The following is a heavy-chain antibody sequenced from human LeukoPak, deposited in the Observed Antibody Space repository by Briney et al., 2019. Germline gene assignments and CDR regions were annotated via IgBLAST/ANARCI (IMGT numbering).Heavy chain of an antibody. V-gene: IGHV4-39*07. CDR1: GGSISSSSYY. CDR3: ARSRWELPTHFDY. J-gene: IGHJ4*02. D-gene: IGHD1-26*01. Sequence: SETLSLTCTVSGGSISSSSYYWGWIRQPPGKGLEWIGSIYYSGSTYYNPSLKSRVTISVDTSKNQFSLKLSSVTAADTAVYYCARSRWELPTHFDYWGQGTLVTVSS. CDR2: IYYSGST.